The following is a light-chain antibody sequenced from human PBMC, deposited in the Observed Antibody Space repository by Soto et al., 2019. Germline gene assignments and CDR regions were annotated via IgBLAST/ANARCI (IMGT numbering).Light chain of an antibody. CDR3: QSYVATTQV. J-gene: IGLJ3*02. Sequence: NFMLTQPHSVSVSPGKTVIISCTRSSGSIASNYVQWYQQRPGSSPTTVIYEDNQRPSGVPDRFSGSIDSSSNSASLTISGLVAEVEADYYCQSYVATTQVFGGGTKVTVL. CDR2: EDN. CDR1: SGSIASNY. V-gene: IGLV6-57*01.